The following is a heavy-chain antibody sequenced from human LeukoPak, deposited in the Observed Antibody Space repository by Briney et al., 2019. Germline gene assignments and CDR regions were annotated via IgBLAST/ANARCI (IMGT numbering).Heavy chain of an antibody. J-gene: IGHJ4*02. CDR3: ARVEMATRPIDY. V-gene: IGHV1-3*01. CDR1: GYTFTSYA. Sequence: GASVKVSCKASGYTFTSYAMHWVRQAPGQRLEWMGWINAGNGNTKYSQKFQGRVTITRDTSASTAYMELSSLRSEDTAVYYCARVEMATRPIDYWGQGTLVTVSS. CDR2: INAGNGNT. D-gene: IGHD5-24*01.